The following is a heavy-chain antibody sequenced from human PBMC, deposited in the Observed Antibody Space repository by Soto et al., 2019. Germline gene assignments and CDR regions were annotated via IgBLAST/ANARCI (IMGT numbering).Heavy chain of an antibody. J-gene: IGHJ4*02. V-gene: IGHV4-34*01. D-gene: IGHD4-17*01. CDR1: GGSFSDYY. CDR2: INHSGSI. Sequence: SETLSLTCAVYGGSFSDYYWAWVRQPPGKGLEWIGEINHSGSINYNPSLESRLTISVDTSKNQFSLNLRSVTAADTAVYYCARGTTVVPPSFDYWGQATLVTVSS. CDR3: ARGTTVVPPSFDY.